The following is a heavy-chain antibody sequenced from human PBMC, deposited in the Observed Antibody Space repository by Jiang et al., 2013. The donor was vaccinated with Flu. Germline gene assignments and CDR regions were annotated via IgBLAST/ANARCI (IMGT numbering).Heavy chain of an antibody. Sequence: GAEVKKPGASVKVSCKASGYTFTTYDINWVRQAAGQGLEWMGWMSPNSGITRYTQKFQGRVTMTRDTSINTAYMERSRLASEDAAVYYCVRGPTGTTDYWGQGTLVTVSS. CDR3: VRGPTGTTDY. J-gene: IGHJ4*02. D-gene: IGHD1-7*01. V-gene: IGHV1-8*01. CDR1: GYTFTTYD. CDR2: MSPNSGIT.